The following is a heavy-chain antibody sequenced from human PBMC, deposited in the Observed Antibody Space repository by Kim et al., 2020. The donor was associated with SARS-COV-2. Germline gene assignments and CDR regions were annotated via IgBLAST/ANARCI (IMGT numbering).Heavy chain of an antibody. V-gene: IGHV3-23*01. Sequence: LSLTCAASGFTFSTYGMSWVRQAPGKGLEWVSAMSGSGGSTYYADSVKGRFTISRDNSKNTLYLQMNSLRAEDTAVYYCARMAAHSFDYWGQGTLVT. D-gene: IGHD6-6*01. CDR2: MSGSGGST. CDR1: GFTFSTYG. J-gene: IGHJ4*02. CDR3: ARMAAHSFDY.